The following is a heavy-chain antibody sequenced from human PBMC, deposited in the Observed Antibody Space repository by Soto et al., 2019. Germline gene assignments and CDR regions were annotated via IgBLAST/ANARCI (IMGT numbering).Heavy chain of an antibody. Sequence: QVQLVQSGAEVKQPGASVKVSCKASGYAFTNNGINWMRQATGQGLEWMGWMNPTTGQTGYTEKFQGRLAMTRDTSITTAYMELTSLTSQDTAVYYCTRAGDSGAWISNWGQGTLVTVSS. CDR1: GYAFTNNG. J-gene: IGHJ4*02. D-gene: IGHD7-27*01. CDR2: MNPTTGQT. V-gene: IGHV1-8*01. CDR3: TRAGDSGAWISN.